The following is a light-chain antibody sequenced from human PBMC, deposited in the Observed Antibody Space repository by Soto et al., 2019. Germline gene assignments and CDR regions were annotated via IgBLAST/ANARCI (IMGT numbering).Light chain of an antibody. CDR3: QQCDDSART. CDR1: QRVDSRY. CDR2: GAS. J-gene: IGKJ1*01. Sequence: ETVLTQSPGTLSVSPGERATLSCRASQRVDSRYLAWYQQKPGQAPRLLIYGASNRATGVPDRFSGSGSGTDFTLTISRLEPEDFAVYFCQQCDDSARTFGQGTKVEVK. V-gene: IGKV3-20*01.